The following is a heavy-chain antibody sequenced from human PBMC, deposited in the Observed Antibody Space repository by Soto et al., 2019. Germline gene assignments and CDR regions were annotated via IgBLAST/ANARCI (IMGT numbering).Heavy chain of an antibody. Sequence: TSVEPSRKSAVYTMTVDLVGRGRHNPRQGLEWMGIINPSGGSTGYAQKFQGRVTMTRDTSTSTVYMELSSLRSEDTAVYYCARDLSIAARPGYYYGMDVWGQGITVTVSS. CDR2: INPSGGST. J-gene: IGHJ6*02. D-gene: IGHD6-6*01. V-gene: IGHV1-46*01. CDR3: ARDLSIAARPGYYYGMDV. CDR1: VYTMTVDL.